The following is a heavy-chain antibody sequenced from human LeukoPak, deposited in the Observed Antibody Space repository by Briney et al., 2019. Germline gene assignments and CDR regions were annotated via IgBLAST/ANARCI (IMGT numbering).Heavy chain of an antibody. Sequence: GGSLRLSCAASGFTFSSFAMYWVRQAPGKGLEWVSGITDSGGNIYYADSVKGRFTMSRDNSKNTLYLQMNSLRAEDTAVYYCARDPGDNSGYYDAFQHWGQGTLVTVSS. CDR2: ITDSGGNI. J-gene: IGHJ1*01. CDR3: ARDPGDNSGYYDAFQH. V-gene: IGHV3-23*01. D-gene: IGHD3-22*01. CDR1: GFTFSSFA.